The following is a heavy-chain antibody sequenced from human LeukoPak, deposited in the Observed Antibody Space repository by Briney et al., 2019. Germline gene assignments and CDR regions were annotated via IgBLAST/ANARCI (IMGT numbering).Heavy chain of an antibody. D-gene: IGHD3-22*01. V-gene: IGHV3-23*01. CDR1: GFTFSSYA. J-gene: IGHJ4*02. Sequence: PGGSLRLSCAASGFTFSSYAMSWVRQAPGKGLEWVSGISGSGSRTYYADSVKGRFTISRDNSKKTLYLQMNSLRVEDTAEYYCXXXXXXXSSGYAPLXESWGQGALVTVSS. CDR3: XXXXXXXSSGYAPLXES. CDR2: ISGSGSRT.